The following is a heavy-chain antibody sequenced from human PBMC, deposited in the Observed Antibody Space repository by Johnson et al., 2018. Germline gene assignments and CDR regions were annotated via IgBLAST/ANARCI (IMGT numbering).Heavy chain of an antibody. CDR1: GFISSVYP. D-gene: IGHD2-15*01. Sequence: QVQLVQSGGGVVQPGRSLRLSCAASGFISSVYPMHWVRQAPGKGLEWVAVISSDGSPKYYADPVKGRFTISRDNSKNTLSLQRNSLGGEDTAVYYCTRERFGHCKGGICNYSYLDVGGKGTTVTVSS. J-gene: IGHJ6*03. CDR2: ISSDGSPK. V-gene: IGHV3-30-3*01. CDR3: TRERFGHCKGGICNYSYLDV.